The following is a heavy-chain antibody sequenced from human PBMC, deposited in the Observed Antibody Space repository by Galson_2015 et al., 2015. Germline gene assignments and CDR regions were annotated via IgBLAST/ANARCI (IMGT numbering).Heavy chain of an antibody. Sequence: SLRLSCAVSGFTFSSYAMNWVRQAPGKGLEWVSIISIRGDNTYYADSVRGRFTISRDDSKNTLYPQMNSLRAEDTAVYYCARQSTVINNFDYWGQGTLVSVSS. CDR2: ISIRGDNT. V-gene: IGHV3-23*01. D-gene: IGHD3-10*01. CDR3: ARQSTVINNFDY. CDR1: GFTFSSYA. J-gene: IGHJ4*02.